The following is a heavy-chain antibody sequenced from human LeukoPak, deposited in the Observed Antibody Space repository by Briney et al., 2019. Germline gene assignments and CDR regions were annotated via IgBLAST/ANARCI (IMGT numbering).Heavy chain of an antibody. D-gene: IGHD3-22*01. CDR1: GFTFSSYA. CDR2: ISGSGGST. Sequence: GGSLRFSCAASGFTFSSYAMSWVRQAPGKGLEWVSAISGSGGSTYYADSVKGRFTISRDNSKNTLYLQMNSLRAEDTAVYYCAKVISSGYQYYFDYWGQGTLVTVSS. CDR3: AKVISSGYQYYFDY. V-gene: IGHV3-23*01. J-gene: IGHJ4*02.